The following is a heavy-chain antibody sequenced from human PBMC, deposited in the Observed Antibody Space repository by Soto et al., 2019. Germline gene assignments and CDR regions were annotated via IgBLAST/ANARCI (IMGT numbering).Heavy chain of an antibody. V-gene: IGHV1-18*01. CDR2: ISAYNGNT. CDR1: GYTFTRYG. Sequence: ASVKVSCKASGYTFTRYGISCVLQSPGQGLEWMGWISAYNGNTNYAQKLQGRVTMTTDTSTSTAYMELRSLRSDDTAVYYCARSQDAESLIDYWGQGTLVTVSS. CDR3: ARSQDAESLIDY. J-gene: IGHJ4*02.